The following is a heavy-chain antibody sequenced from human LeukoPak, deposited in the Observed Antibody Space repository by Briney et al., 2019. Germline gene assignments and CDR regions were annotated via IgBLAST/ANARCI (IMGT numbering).Heavy chain of an antibody. CDR3: ARFPITYYYDRTPPE. CDR1: GGSFSGYY. V-gene: IGHV4-34*01. CDR2: INHSGST. D-gene: IGHD3-22*01. J-gene: IGHJ4*02. Sequence: SETLSLTCAVYGGSFSGYYWSWIRQPPGKGLEWIGEINHSGSTNYNPSLKSRVTISVDTSKNQFSLKLSSVTAADTAVYYCARFPITYYYDRTPPEWGQGTLVTVSS.